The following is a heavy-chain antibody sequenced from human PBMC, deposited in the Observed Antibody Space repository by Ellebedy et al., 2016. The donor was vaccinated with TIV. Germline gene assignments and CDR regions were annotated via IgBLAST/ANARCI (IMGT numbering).Heavy chain of an antibody. CDR3: AKDNGGHSYGAFDN. V-gene: IGHV3-30*18. J-gene: IGHJ4*02. Sequence: PGGSLRLSCGGSGFSFETYGMHWVRQIPGKGLEWVAAISYDVRNTYYADSVKGRFTVSRDNFKNTLYVQMNRLRAEDTAVYYCAKDNGGHSYGAFDNWGQGTLVTVSS. CDR1: GFSFETYG. CDR2: ISYDVRNT. D-gene: IGHD5-18*01.